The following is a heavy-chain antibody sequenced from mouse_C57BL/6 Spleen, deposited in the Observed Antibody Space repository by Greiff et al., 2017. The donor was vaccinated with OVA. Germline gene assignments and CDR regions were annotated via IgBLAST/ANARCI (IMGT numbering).Heavy chain of an antibody. CDR3: TIYDGYYWYFDV. V-gene: IGHV14-4*01. CDR2: IDPENGDT. J-gene: IGHJ1*03. CDR1: GFNIKDDY. Sequence: EVKLMESGAELVRPGASVKLSCTASGFNIKDDYMHWVKQRPEQGLEWIGWIDPENGDTEYASKFQGKATITADTSSNTAYLQLSSLTSEDTAVYYCTIYDGYYWYFDVWGTGTTVTVSS. D-gene: IGHD2-3*01.